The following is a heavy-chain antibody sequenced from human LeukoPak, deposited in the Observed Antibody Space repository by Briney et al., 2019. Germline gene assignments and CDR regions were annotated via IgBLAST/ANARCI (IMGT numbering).Heavy chain of an antibody. V-gene: IGHV1-2*02. Sequence: SXXVSCKASGYTFTGYYMHSVRHAPGQGLEWMGWINPNSGGTNYAQKFQGRVTMTRDTFISTANMELSRLRSDDTGVYYCARDPLSIVVVPAAMGLDYWGQGTLVTVSS. CDR3: ARDPLSIVVVPAAMGLDY. J-gene: IGHJ4*02. CDR2: INPNSGGT. CDR1: GYTFTGYY. D-gene: IGHD2-2*01.